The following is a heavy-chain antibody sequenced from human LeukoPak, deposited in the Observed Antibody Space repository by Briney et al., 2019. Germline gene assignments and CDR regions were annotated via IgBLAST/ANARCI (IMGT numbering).Heavy chain of an antibody. D-gene: IGHD3-10*01. CDR2: IRKDGSDK. CDR1: GFTLSIYW. Sequence: GGSLRLSCAASGFTLSIYWITWVRQAPGKRGEWVAKIRKDGSDKLYADSGKGRFTVSRDNAENSVYLEMKSLRAEDTAVYYCVTLKVSAVGESFDLWGQGTMVTVSS. J-gene: IGHJ3*01. CDR3: VTLKVSAVGESFDL. V-gene: IGHV3-7*01.